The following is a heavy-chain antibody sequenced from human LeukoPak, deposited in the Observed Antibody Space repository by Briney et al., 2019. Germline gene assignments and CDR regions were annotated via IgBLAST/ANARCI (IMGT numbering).Heavy chain of an antibody. Sequence: SVKVSCKASGGTFSSYAIIWVRQAPGQGLEWMGRIIPILGIANYAQKFQGRVTITADKSTSTAYMELSSLRSEDTAVYYCASYYDSSGYNVWGQGTLVTVSS. CDR3: ASYYDSSGYNV. CDR1: GGTFSSYA. J-gene: IGHJ4*02. D-gene: IGHD3-22*01. CDR2: IIPILGIA. V-gene: IGHV1-69*04.